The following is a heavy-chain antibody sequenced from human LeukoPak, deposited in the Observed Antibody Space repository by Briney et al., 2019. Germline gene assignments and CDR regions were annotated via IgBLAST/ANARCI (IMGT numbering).Heavy chain of an antibody. CDR1: GGSISSSSHY. Sequence: KPSETLSLTCTVSGGSISSSSHYWGWIRQPPGKGLEWIGSISNSGSTYYNPSLKSRVTISVDTSNNQFSLKLSSVTAADTAVYYCAGMVVTTQDYWGQGTLVTVSS. V-gene: IGHV4-39*07. J-gene: IGHJ4*01. CDR2: ISNSGST. CDR3: AGMVVTTQDY. D-gene: IGHD5-12*01.